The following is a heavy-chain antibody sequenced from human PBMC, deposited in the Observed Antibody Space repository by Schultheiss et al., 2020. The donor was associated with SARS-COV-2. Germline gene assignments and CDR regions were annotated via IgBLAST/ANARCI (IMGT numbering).Heavy chain of an antibody. Sequence: ASVKVSCKVSGHTLTELSMHWVRQAPGQGLEWMGWISAYNGNTNYAQKLQGRVTMTTDTSTSTAYMELRSLRSDDTAVYYCARGQLWASVWGQGTTVTVSS. CDR2: ISAYNGNT. J-gene: IGHJ6*02. D-gene: IGHD5-18*01. CDR3: ARGQLWASV. CDR1: GHTLTELS. V-gene: IGHV1-18*01.